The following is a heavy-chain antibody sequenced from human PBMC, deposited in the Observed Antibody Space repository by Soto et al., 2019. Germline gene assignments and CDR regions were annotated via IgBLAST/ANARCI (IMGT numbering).Heavy chain of an antibody. CDR2: ISSGGDTT. D-gene: IGHD3-10*01. V-gene: IGHV3-23*01. Sequence: EVQLLESGGGLVQPGGSLRLSCAASGFTFNNYAMSWVRQAPGKGLEWVLAISSGGDTTSYADSVKGLFTVSRDGSKNTLYLQKNSLGAEDTAVYYCAKGRGGSGSLTPRVDFWGQGTLVTVSS. CDR3: AKGRGGSGSLTPRVDF. J-gene: IGHJ4*02. CDR1: GFTFNNYA.